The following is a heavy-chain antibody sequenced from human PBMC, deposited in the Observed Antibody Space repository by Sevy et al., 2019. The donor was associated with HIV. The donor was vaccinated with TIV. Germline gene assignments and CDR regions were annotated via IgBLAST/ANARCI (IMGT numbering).Heavy chain of an antibody. Sequence: GGSLRLSCAASGFSVSSHAMHWVRQAPGKGLEWVALISYDGSSKYYSDSVKGRLTTSRDNSKNTLYLQMNSLRPEDTALYYCSRDAGYSVGWYPSDYWGQGTLVTVSS. CDR3: SRDAGYSVGWYPSDY. D-gene: IGHD2-15*01. CDR2: ISYDGSSK. CDR1: GFSVSSHA. J-gene: IGHJ4*02. V-gene: IGHV3-30-3*01.